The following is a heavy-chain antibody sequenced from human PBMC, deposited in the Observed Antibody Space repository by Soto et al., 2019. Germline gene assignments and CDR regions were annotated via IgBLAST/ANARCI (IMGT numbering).Heavy chain of an antibody. D-gene: IGHD1-1*01. CDR1: GYTFSSYW. CDR2: IYPTDSDT. Sequence: GESLKISCKGSGYTFSSYWIGWVRQVAGQGLEWMGNIYPTDSDTKYSPSFQGQVTISADKYPRTAYLQWNSLKASDTARYYCARQRAWNDAFDFWGQGILVTVSS. V-gene: IGHV5-51*01. J-gene: IGHJ4*02. CDR3: ARQRAWNDAFDF.